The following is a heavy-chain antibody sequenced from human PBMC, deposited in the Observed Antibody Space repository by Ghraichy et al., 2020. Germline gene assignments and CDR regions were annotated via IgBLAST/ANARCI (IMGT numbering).Heavy chain of an antibody. Sequence: GESLNISCAASGFTFNNYGMHWVRQAPGKGLEWVAVIWFDGSNKYYADSVKGRFTISRDISTNTLYLQMNSLRAEDTAMYYCARDARRQNIEGLGMVRGVIYLFDYWGQGTLVTVSS. J-gene: IGHJ4*02. V-gene: IGHV3-33*01. CDR3: ARDARRQNIEGLGMVRGVIYLFDY. CDR1: GFTFNNYG. CDR2: IWFDGSNK. D-gene: IGHD3-10*01.